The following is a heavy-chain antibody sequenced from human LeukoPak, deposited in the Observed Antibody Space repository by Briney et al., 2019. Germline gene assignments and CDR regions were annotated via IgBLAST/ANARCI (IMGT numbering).Heavy chain of an antibody. D-gene: IGHD5-18*01. J-gene: IGHJ4*02. CDR2: IYYSGST. CDR1: GGPISSYY. V-gene: IGHV4-59*08. CDR3: AKAAQLWLYDY. Sequence: PSETLSLTCTVSGGPISSYYWSWIRQLPGKGLEWIGYIYYSGSTNYNPSLRSRVTISVDTSKNQFSLKLSSVTAADTAVYYCAKAAQLWLYDYWGQGTLVTVSS.